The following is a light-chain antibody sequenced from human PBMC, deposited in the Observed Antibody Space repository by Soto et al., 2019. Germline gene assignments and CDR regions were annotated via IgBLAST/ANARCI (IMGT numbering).Light chain of an antibody. J-gene: IGKJ3*01. CDR3: QHYGTSAL. CDR1: QSVSDSY. Sequence: EIVLTQSPGTLSLSPGERATLSCRASQSVSDSYLAWYQHKPGQAPRLLIYASTRATGIPDRFSGSGSGTDFTLTISRLEPADFAVYYCQHYGTSALFGPGTKVDIK. CDR2: AS. V-gene: IGKV3-20*01.